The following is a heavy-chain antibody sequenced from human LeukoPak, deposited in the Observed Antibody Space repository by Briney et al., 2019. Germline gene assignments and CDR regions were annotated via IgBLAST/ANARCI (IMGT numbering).Heavy chain of an antibody. Sequence: PGGSLRLSCAASGFTFSDYFMIWVRQAPGKGLEWLSYISGRGNYVDYAESLKGRITISRDNAKNSLYLQMNSLRAEDTAVYYCARSGIGATEIDYWGQGTLVTVSS. CDR3: ARSGIGATEIDY. CDR2: ISGRGNYV. V-gene: IGHV3-11*06. J-gene: IGHJ4*02. CDR1: GFTFSDYF. D-gene: IGHD6-13*01.